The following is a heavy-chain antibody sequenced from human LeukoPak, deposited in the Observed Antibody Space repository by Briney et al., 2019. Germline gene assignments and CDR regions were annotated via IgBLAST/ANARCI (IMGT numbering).Heavy chain of an antibody. V-gene: IGHV3-23*01. CDR1: GFAFNYRS. Sequence: GGSLRLSCAASGFAFNYRSITWVRQAPGKGLEWVSLITGSGGSTYVADSVKGRFVISRDNSKNSLFLQLNSLRPEDTAIYYCAKMAIAKGATQGSGWLQFDLWGQGTLVTVSS. D-gene: IGHD2-21*01. CDR2: ITGSGGST. J-gene: IGHJ4*02. CDR3: AKMAIAKGATQGSGWLQFDL.